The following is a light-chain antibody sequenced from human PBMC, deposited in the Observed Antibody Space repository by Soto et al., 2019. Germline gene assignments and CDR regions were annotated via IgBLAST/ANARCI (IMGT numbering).Light chain of an antibody. J-gene: IGKJ1*01. CDR2: GAS. CDR1: QSVTNSY. V-gene: IGKV3-20*01. CDR3: QQYGSLSWT. Sequence: EIVLTQSPGTLSLSPGERATLSCRASQSVTNSYLAWYQQKPGQAPRLLIYGASSRATGIPDRFSGSGSGTEFTLTISRLEPEDFAVYYCQQYGSLSWTFGQGTKVDI.